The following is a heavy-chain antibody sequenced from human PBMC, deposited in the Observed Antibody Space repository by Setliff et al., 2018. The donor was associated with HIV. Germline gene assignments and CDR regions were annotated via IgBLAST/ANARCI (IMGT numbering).Heavy chain of an antibody. CDR1: GFTFDDYG. V-gene: IGHV3-20*04. CDR3: ARAVDYNYYYYMDV. D-gene: IGHD2-21*01. Sequence: AGGSLRLSCEASGFTFDDYGMSWVRQAPGKGLEWVSGISWNGHRTDYADSVKGRFTISRDNAKNSLYLEMNSLKAEDTALYWCARAVDYNYYYYMDVWGTGTTVTVSS. J-gene: IGHJ6*03. CDR2: ISWNGHRT.